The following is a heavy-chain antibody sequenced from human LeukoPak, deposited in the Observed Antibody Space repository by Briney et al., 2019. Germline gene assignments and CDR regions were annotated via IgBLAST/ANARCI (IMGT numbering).Heavy chain of an antibody. J-gene: IGHJ4*02. CDR2: IYFSGST. CDR1: GGSISSYY. D-gene: IGHD5-24*01. CDR3: ARDRGGDGYNDYYFDY. Sequence: SETLSLTCTVPGGSISSYYWSWIRQPPRKGLEWIGYIYFSGSTNYYPTLKSRVTISVDSSKNQFSLKLSSVTAADTAVYYCARDRGGDGYNDYYFDYWGQGTLVTVSS. V-gene: IGHV4-59*01.